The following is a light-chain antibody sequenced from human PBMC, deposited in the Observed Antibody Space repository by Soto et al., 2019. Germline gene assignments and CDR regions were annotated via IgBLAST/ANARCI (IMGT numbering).Light chain of an antibody. CDR1: QSVYSN. Sequence: EIVMTQSPATLSVFPGERATLSCRASQSVYSNLAWYQQKPGQAPRLLIYSASTRATGIPARFSGSGSGTDFTLTTSSLLSDDFAVYYCQQYYNWPPYTFGQGTKLEIK. J-gene: IGKJ2*01. CDR3: QQYYNWPPYT. V-gene: IGKV3-15*01. CDR2: SAS.